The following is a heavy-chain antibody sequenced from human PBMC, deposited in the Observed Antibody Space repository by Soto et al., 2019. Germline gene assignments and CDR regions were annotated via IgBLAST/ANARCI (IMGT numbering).Heavy chain of an antibody. Sequence: QVQLVQSGAEVKKPGASVKVSCKASGYTFTGYYMHWVRQAPGQGLEWMGWINPNSGGTNYAQKFQGWVTMTRDTSISTAYMELSRLRSDDTAVYYCARARREQWLYVSPYGMDVWGQGTTVTVSS. CDR3: ARARREQWLYVSPYGMDV. CDR1: GYTFTGYY. V-gene: IGHV1-2*04. J-gene: IGHJ6*02. D-gene: IGHD6-19*01. CDR2: INPNSGGT.